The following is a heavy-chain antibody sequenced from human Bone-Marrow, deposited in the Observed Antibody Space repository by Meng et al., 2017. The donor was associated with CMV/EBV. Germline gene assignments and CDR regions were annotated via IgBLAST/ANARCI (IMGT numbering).Heavy chain of an antibody. CDR3: AKDWGRGGRDPGY. V-gene: IGHV3-23*01. J-gene: IGHJ4*02. CDR1: GFAFSSYA. CDR2: IIGSGGST. Sequence: GESLKISCAASGFAFSSYAMSWVRQAPGKGLEWVSGIIGSGGSTYCADSVKGRFTISRDNSKNTLYLQMNSLRAEDTAVYYCAKDWGRGGRDPGYWGQGKLVTVSS. D-gene: IGHD5-24*01.